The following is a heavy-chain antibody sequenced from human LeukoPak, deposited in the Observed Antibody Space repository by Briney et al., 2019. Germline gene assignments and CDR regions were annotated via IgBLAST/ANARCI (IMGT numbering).Heavy chain of an antibody. D-gene: IGHD5-12*01. CDR2: IDPSDSYT. V-gene: IGHV5-10-1*01. J-gene: IGHJ5*02. CDR3: ARGGKSAYGWFDP. Sequence: ESLKICCKGSGYSFTSYWISWVRQMPGKGLEWMGTIDPSDSYTNYSPSFQGHVTISADKSISTAYLQWSSLKASDTAMYYCARGGKSAYGWFDPWGQGALVTVSS. CDR1: GYSFTSYW.